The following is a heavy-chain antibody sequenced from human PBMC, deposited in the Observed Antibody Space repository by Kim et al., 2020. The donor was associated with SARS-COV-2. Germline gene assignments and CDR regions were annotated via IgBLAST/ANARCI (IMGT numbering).Heavy chain of an antibody. CDR2: IIPIFGTA. V-gene: IGHV1-69*13. Sequence: SVKVSCKASGGTFSSYAISWVRQAPGQGLEWMGGIIPIFGTANYAQKFQGRVTITADESTSTAYMELSSLRSEDTAVYYCARERVVGPFGWGNAFDIWGQGTMVTVSS. J-gene: IGHJ3*02. CDR3: ARERVVGPFGWGNAFDI. D-gene: IGHD3-22*01. CDR1: GGTFSSYA.